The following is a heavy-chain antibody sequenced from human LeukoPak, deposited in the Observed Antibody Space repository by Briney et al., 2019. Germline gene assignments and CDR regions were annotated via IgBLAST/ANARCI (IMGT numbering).Heavy chain of an antibody. J-gene: IGHJ6*02. CDR2: IYYSGST. V-gene: IGHV4-31*03. Sequence: RTSETLSLTCTVSGGSISSGGYYWSWIRQHPGKGLEWIGYIYYSGSTYYNPSLKSRVTISVDTSKNQSSLKLSSVTAADTAVYYCARDRWYGMDVWGQGTTVTVSS. CDR3: ARDRWYGMDV. CDR1: GGSISSGGYY. D-gene: IGHD5-24*01.